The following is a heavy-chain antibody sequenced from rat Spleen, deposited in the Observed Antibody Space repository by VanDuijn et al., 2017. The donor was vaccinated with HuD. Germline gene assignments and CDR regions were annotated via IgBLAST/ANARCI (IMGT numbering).Heavy chain of an antibody. J-gene: IGHJ2*01. CDR2: ISPSGGST. CDR1: GFTFSDYY. CDR3: VREDLGINY. Sequence: EVQLVESDGGLVQPGRSLKLSCAASGFTFSDYYMAWVRQAPTKGLEWVASISPSGGSTYYRDSVKGRFTISRDNAKSTLYLQKSKLGSEDTAIYYCVREDLGINYWGQGVMVTVSS. V-gene: IGHV5-25*01. D-gene: IGHD1-9*01.